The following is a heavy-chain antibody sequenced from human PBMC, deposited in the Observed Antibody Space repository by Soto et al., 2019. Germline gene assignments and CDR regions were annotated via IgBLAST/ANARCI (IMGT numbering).Heavy chain of an antibody. D-gene: IGHD3-16*02. Sequence: PVGPMRVSCAASELNIRSHCMSWVSKDQGKGLEWVSAISGSGGSTYYADSVKGRFTISRDNSKNTLSLQMNSLRAEDTAVYYCARGPTSIFGGVVVHYYFDYWGQGTLVTVS. CDR2: ISGSGGST. V-gene: IGHV3-23*01. J-gene: IGHJ4*01. CDR1: ELNIRSHC. CDR3: ARGPTSIFGGVVVHYYFDY.